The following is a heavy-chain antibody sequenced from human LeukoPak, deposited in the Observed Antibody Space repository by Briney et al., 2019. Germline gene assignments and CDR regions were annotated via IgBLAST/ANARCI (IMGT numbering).Heavy chain of an antibody. CDR2: INPSGGST. CDR1: GYIFTSYY. V-gene: IGHV1-46*01. Sequence: GASVKVSCKASGYIFTSYYMHWVRQAPGQGLEWMGTINPSGGSTSYTQKFQGRVTMTRDTSTTTVYMELSSLRSQDTAVYYCARHKEVGDYYYFDYWGQGTLVTVSS. CDR3: ARHKEVGDYYYFDY. D-gene: IGHD2/OR15-2a*01. J-gene: IGHJ4*02.